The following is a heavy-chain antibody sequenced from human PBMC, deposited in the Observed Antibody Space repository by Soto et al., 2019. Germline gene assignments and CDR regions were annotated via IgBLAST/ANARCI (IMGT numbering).Heavy chain of an antibody. CDR3: ARGEDTAMPDY. J-gene: IGHJ4*02. CDR1: GGSISSGGYY. CDR2: IYYSGST. Sequence: SETLSLTCTVSGGSISSGGYYWSWIRQHPGKGLEWIGYIYYSGSTYYNPSLKSRVTISVDTSKNQFSLKLSSVTAADTAVYYCARGEDTAMPDYWGQGTLVTVSS. D-gene: IGHD5-18*01. V-gene: IGHV4-31*03.